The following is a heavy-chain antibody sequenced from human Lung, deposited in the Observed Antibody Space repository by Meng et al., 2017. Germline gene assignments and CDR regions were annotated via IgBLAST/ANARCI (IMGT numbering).Heavy chain of an antibody. J-gene: IGHJ4*02. V-gene: IGHV1-18*01. D-gene: IGHD3-10*01. CDR2: LGAHDGDT. Sequence: QVQPVQSGPEVKKPGASVKVSCKASDYTFTGYVVSWVRQAPGQGLEWMAWLGAHDGDTSHAPKFQGRVTVSADRPTATAYMELRSLRSDDTAVYYCARGTPGRSYSDYWGQGTLVTVSS. CDR3: ARGTPGRSYSDY. CDR1: DYTFTGYV.